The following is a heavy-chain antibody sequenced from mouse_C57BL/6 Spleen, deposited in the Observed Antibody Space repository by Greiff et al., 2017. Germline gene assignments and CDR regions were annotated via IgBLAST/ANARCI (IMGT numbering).Heavy chain of an antibody. V-gene: IGHV1-64*01. CDR3: ARGYYGSSSYYFDY. Sequence: QVQLQQPGAELVKPGASVKLSCKASGYTFTSYWMHWVKQRPGQGLEWIGMIHPNSGSTNYNEKFKSKATLTVDKSSSTAYMQLSSLTSEDSAVXYCARGYYGSSSYYFDYWGQGTTLTVSS. CDR2: IHPNSGST. CDR1: GYTFTSYW. J-gene: IGHJ2*01. D-gene: IGHD1-1*01.